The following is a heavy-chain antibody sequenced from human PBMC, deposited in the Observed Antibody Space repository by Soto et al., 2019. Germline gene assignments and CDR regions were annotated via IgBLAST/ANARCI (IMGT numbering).Heavy chain of an antibody. Sequence: PSETLSLTCTVSGGSITRGGYYWSWVRQHPGKGLEWIGYIYYSGITYYNPSLESRVTISIHTSKNQFSLQLSSVTAADTAVYYCAAAIRQSCSGGRGYVWFDPWGQGTLVTVSS. CDR1: GGSITRGGYY. CDR2: IYYSGIT. V-gene: IGHV4-31*03. CDR3: AAAIRQSCSGGRGYVWFDP. D-gene: IGHD6-25*01. J-gene: IGHJ5*02.